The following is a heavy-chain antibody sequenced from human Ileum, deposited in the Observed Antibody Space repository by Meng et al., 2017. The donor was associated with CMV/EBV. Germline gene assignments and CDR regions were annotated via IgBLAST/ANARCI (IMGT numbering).Heavy chain of an antibody. J-gene: IGHJ6*02. V-gene: IGHV3-48*04. CDR3: ARLRYYGMDV. CDR2: ISSSSSTI. CDR1: GFPFSTYA. Sequence: GESLKISCSASGFPFSTYAMGWVRQAPGKGLEWVSYISSSSSTISYADSVKGRFTVSRDNAKNSLYLQMNSLRAEDTAVYYCARLRYYGMDVWGQGTTVTVSS. D-gene: IGHD3-16*01.